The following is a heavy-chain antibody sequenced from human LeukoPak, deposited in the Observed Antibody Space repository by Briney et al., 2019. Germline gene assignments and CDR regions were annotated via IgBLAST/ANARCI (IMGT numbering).Heavy chain of an antibody. Sequence: PGGSLRLSCAASGFTFSSYVMHWVRQAPGKGLEWVAIISYDGSNEYYADSVKGRFTISRDNAKNSLYLQMNSLRAEDTAVYYCARAHPGDYSDFQFDYWGQGTLVTVSS. J-gene: IGHJ4*02. CDR2: ISYDGSNE. V-gene: IGHV3-30*04. CDR1: GFTFSSYV. D-gene: IGHD4-11*01. CDR3: ARAHPGDYSDFQFDY.